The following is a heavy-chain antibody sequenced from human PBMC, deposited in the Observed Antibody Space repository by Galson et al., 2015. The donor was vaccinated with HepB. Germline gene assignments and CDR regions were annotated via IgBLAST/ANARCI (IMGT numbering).Heavy chain of an antibody. CDR3: ARDRGYCSGGSCPADY. CDR1: GGTFSSYA. J-gene: IGHJ4*02. D-gene: IGHD2-15*01. Sequence: SVKVSCKASGGTFSSYAISWVRQAPGQGLEWMGGIIPIFGTANYAQKFQGRVATTTDTSTSTAYMELRSLRSDDTAVYYCARDRGYCSGGSCPADYWGQGTLVTVSS. V-gene: IGHV1-69*05. CDR2: IIPIFGTA.